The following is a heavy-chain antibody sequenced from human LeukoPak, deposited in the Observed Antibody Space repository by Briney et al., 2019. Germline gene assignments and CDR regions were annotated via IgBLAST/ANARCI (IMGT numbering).Heavy chain of an antibody. CDR1: GGSVSGYY. CDR3: ATGPLYSSEGEGLDP. D-gene: IGHD3-22*01. Sequence: PSETLSLTCAVYGGSVSGYYWNWIRQPPGKGLEWIGEINHSGSTNYNVSLKTRLTISMDTSMNQFSLKMSSVTAADTAVYYCATGPLYSSEGEGLDPWGQGTLVTVSS. CDR2: INHSGST. V-gene: IGHV4-34*01. J-gene: IGHJ5*02.